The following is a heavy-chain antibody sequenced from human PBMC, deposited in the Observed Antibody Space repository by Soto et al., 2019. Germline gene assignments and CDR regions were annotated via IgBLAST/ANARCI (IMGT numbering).Heavy chain of an antibody. CDR2: VNAESSTI. D-gene: IGHD2-2*01. CDR3: AKILGYCSSSSCSKDYYYYYGLDV. CDR1: GFTLSSYH. J-gene: IGHJ6*02. Sequence: GGSLRLSCAASGFTLSSYHMDWVRQAPGKGLEWVSYVNAESSTIHYAASVKGRFTISRDNAKNSLYLQMNSLRPEDTAVYYCAKILGYCSSSSCSKDYYYYYGLDVWGLGTTVTVSS. V-gene: IGHV3-48*04.